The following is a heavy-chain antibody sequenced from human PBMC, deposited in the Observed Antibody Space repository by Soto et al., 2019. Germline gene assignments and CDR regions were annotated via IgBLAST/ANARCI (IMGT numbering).Heavy chain of an antibody. CDR1: GFTFSSYA. Sequence: GGSLRLSCAASGFTFSSYAMSWVRQAPGKGLEWVSGISASGGGTYYADSVKGRFTISRDNSKNTLYLQVNSLRAEDTALYYCAKDGVPDWYFDLWGRGTLVTVSS. CDR2: ISASGGGT. V-gene: IGHV3-23*01. D-gene: IGHD3-16*01. J-gene: IGHJ2*01. CDR3: AKDGVPDWYFDL.